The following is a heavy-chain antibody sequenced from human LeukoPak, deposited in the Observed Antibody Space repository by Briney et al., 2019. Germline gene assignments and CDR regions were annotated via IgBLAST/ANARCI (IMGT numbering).Heavy chain of an antibody. Sequence: ASVKVSCKASGGTFSSYTISWVRQAPGQGLEWMGRIIPILGIANYAQKFQGRGTITADKSTSTAYMELSSLRSEDTAVYYCARDVRQQLLSNWGQGTLVTVSS. CDR3: ARDVRQQLLSN. CDR1: GGTFSSYT. V-gene: IGHV1-69*04. CDR2: IIPILGIA. D-gene: IGHD2-2*01. J-gene: IGHJ4*02.